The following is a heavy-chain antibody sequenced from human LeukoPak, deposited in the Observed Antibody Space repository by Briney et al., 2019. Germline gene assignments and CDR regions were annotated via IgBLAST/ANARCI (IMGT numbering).Heavy chain of an antibody. CDR2: INPNSGGT. Sequence: GASVKVSCKASGYTFTGYYMHWVRQAPGQGLEWMGWINPNSGGTNYAQKFQGRVTMTRDTSISTAYMELSRLRSDDAAVYYCARNDYGDYKFDYWGQGTLVTVSS. J-gene: IGHJ4*02. D-gene: IGHD4-17*01. V-gene: IGHV1-2*02. CDR1: GYTFTGYY. CDR3: ARNDYGDYKFDY.